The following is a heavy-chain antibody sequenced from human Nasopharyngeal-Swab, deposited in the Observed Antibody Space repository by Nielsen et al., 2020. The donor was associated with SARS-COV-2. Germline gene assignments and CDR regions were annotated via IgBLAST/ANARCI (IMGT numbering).Heavy chain of an antibody. CDR1: GFTFSSYS. V-gene: IGHV3-48*01. D-gene: IGHD3-3*01. CDR3: ARDTTYDFWSGYSKSFDY. J-gene: IGHJ4*02. CDR2: ISSSSSTI. Sequence: GESLKISCAASGFTFSSYSMNWVRQAPGKGLEWVSHISSSSSTIYYADSVKGRFTISRDNAKNSLYLQMNSLRAEDTAVYYCARDTTYDFWSGYSKSFDYWGQGTLVTVSS.